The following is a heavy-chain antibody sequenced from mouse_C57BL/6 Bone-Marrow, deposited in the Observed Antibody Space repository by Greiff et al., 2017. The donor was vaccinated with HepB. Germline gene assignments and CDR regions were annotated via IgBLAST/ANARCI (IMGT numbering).Heavy chain of an antibody. Sequence: VKLMESGAELVRPGTSVKMSCTASGYTFTNYWIGWAKQRPGHGLEWIGDIYPGGGYTNYNEKFKGKAILTADKSSSTAYMQFSSLTSEDSAIYYCAGLYDYDYAMDYWGQGTTVTVSS. CDR1: GYTFTNYW. V-gene: IGHV1-63*01. CDR3: AGLYDYDYAMDY. CDR2: IYPGGGYT. D-gene: IGHD2-4*01. J-gene: IGHJ4*01.